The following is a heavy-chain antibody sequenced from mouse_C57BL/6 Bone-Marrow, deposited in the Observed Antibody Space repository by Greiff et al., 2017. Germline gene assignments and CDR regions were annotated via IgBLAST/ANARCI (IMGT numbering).Heavy chain of an antibody. Sequence: VQLQESGAELARPGASVKLSCKASGYTFTSYGISWVKQRTGQGLEWIGEIYPRSGNTNYNEKFKGKATLTADKSSSTAYMELRSLTSEDSAVYFCARSTMITTHYYAMDYWGQGTSVTVSS. J-gene: IGHJ4*01. D-gene: IGHD2-4*01. CDR3: ARSTMITTHYYAMDY. CDR2: IYPRSGNT. V-gene: IGHV1-81*01. CDR1: GYTFTSYG.